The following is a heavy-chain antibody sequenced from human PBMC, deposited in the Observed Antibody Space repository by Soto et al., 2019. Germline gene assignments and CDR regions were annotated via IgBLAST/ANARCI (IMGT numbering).Heavy chain of an antibody. V-gene: IGHV1-69*13. CDR2: IIPIFGTA. D-gene: IGHD5-12*01. J-gene: IGHJ6*02. CDR1: GGTFSSYA. CDR3: ARVVAKYYYGMDV. Sequence: GASVKVSWKASGGTFSSYAISWGRQAPGQGLEWMGGIIPIFGTANYAQKFQGRVTITADESTSTAYMELSSLRSEDTAVYYCARVVAKYYYGMDVWGQGTTVTVSS.